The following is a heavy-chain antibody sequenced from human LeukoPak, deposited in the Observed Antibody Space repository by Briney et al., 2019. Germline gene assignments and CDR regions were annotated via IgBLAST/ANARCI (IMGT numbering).Heavy chain of an antibody. CDR2: IYHSGST. CDR1: GGSISSSNW. J-gene: IGHJ5*02. V-gene: IGHV4-4*02. Sequence: PSGTLSLTCAVSGGSISSSNWWSWVRQPPGKGLEWIGEIYHSGSTNYNPSLKSRVTISVDKSKNQFSLKLSSVTAADTAVYYCARRGYYYGSGSYYNAYNWFDPWGQGTLVTVSS. CDR3: ARRGYYYGSGSYYNAYNWFDP. D-gene: IGHD3-10*01.